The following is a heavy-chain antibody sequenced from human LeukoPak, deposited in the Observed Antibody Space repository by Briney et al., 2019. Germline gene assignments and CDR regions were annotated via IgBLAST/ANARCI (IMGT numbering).Heavy chain of an antibody. CDR1: GFTVSSNY. D-gene: IGHD3-22*01. V-gene: IGHV3-66*02. Sequence: GGSLRLSCAASGFTVSSNYMSWVRQAPGKGLEWVSVIYSGGSTYYADSVKGRFTISRDNSKNTLYLQMNSLRAEDTAVYYCARLYYDSSGYMVWGQGTLVTVSS. CDR3: ARLYYDSSGYMV. CDR2: IYSGGST. J-gene: IGHJ4*02.